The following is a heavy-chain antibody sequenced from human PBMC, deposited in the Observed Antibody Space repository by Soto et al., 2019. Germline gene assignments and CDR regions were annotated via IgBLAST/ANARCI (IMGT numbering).Heavy chain of an antibody. D-gene: IGHD2-15*01. Sequence: ASVKVSCKASGYTFTSYGISWVRQAPGQGLEWMGWISAYNGNTNYAQKLQGRVTMTTDTSTSTAHMELRSLRSDDTAVYYCARERGYCSGGSCGPTGGMDVWGQGTTVTVSS. CDR2: ISAYNGNT. CDR1: GYTFTSYG. V-gene: IGHV1-18*01. CDR3: ARERGYCSGGSCGPTGGMDV. J-gene: IGHJ6*02.